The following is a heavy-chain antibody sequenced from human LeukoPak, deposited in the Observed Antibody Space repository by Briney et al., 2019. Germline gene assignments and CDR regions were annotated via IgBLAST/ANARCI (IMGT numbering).Heavy chain of an antibody. D-gene: IGHD1-26*01. J-gene: IGHJ4*02. CDR1: GFTFSSSW. CDR2: INNDGSTT. Sequence: GGSLRLSCSASGFTFSSSWMHWVRQAPGKGLVWVSRINNDGSTTTYADSVKGRFTISRDKAKNTLYLQMNRLRAEDTAVYYCARGYSGSYRVDYWGQGTLVTVSS. V-gene: IGHV3-74*01. CDR3: ARGYSGSYRVDY.